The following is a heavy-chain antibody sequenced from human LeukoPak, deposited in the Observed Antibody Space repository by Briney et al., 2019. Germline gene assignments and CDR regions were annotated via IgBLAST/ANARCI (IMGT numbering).Heavy chain of an antibody. CDR2: INPSGGST. J-gene: IGHJ5*02. Sequence: ASVKVSCKASGYTFTSYYMHWVRQAPGQGLEWMGIINPSGGSTSYAQKFQGRVTMTRDMSTSTVYMELSSLRSEDTAVYYCARDANPVLRFLEWIQSNWFDPWGQGTLVTVSS. D-gene: IGHD3-3*01. CDR1: GYTFTSYY. V-gene: IGHV1-46*01. CDR3: ARDANPVLRFLEWIQSNWFDP.